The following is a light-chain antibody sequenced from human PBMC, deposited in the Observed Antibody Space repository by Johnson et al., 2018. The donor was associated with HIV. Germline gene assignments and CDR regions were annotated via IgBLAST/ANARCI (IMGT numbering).Light chain of an antibody. CDR3: GTWDSNRRGGLYV. CDR1: SSNIGNNY. CDR2: DNN. V-gene: IGLV1-51*01. J-gene: IGLJ1*01. Sequence: QSVLTQPPSVSAAPGQKVTISCSGSSSNIGNNYVSWYQQVPGTAPKLLIYDNNKRPSGIPDRFSGSKSGTSATLGITGLQTVDEADYYCGTWDSNRRGGLYVFGSGTRVTVL.